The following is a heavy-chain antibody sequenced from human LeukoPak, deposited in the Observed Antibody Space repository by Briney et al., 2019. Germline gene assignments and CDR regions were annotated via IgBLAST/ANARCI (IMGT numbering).Heavy chain of an antibody. CDR2: INHSGST. CDR3: ARVRIAVAGTGWFDP. D-gene: IGHD6-13*01. V-gene: IGHV4-39*07. CDR1: GGSISSGSYY. Sequence: SQTLSLTCTVSGGSISSGSYYWSWIRQPPGKGLEWIGEINHSGSTNYIPSLKSRVTISVDTSNNHFSLKLSSVTAADTAVYYCARVRIAVAGTGWFDPWGQGTLVTVSS. J-gene: IGHJ5*02.